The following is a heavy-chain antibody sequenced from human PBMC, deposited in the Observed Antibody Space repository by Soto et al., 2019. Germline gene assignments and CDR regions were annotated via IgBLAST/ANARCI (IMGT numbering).Heavy chain of an antibody. J-gene: IGHJ5*01. CDR3: AREEAATVTNTWFDS. D-gene: IGHD4-17*01. V-gene: IGHV3-7*03. CDR1: GFTFRSYW. Sequence: EVQVVESGGGLVQPGGSLRVSCVGSGFTFRSYWMSWVRQAPGKGLEWVANIRPDGSEKYYVDSVKGRFTISRHNATNSLCLQMSSLRAEDTAVYYCAREEAATVTNTWFDSWGQGALVTVSS. CDR2: IRPDGSEK.